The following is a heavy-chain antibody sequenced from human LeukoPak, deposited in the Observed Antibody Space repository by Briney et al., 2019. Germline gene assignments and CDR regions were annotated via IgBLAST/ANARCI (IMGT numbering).Heavy chain of an antibody. CDR3: ASEKKDGYNLKVYYFDY. V-gene: IGHV1-69*13. CDR2: IIPIFGTA. J-gene: IGHJ4*02. CDR1: GYSFTAHY. Sequence: ASVKVSCKASGYSFTAHYIHWIRQAPGQGLEWMGGIIPIFGTANYAQKFQGRVTITADESTSTAYMELSSLRSEDTAVYYCASEKKDGYNLKVYYFDYWGQGTLVTVSS. D-gene: IGHD5-24*01.